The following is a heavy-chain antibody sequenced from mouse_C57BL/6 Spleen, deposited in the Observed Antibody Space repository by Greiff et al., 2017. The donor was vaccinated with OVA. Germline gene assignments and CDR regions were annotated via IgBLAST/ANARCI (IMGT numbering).Heavy chain of an antibody. CDR1: GFTFTDYY. CDR2: IRNKANGYTT. D-gene: IGHD1-1*01. J-gene: IGHJ4*01. V-gene: IGHV7-3*01. Sequence: EVHLVESGGGLVQPGGSLSLSCAASGFTFTDYYMSWVRQPPGKALEWLGFIRNKANGYTTEYIASVKGRFTISRENSQSILNLQMNALGAEDSATYYCARYSPDYYGSSYDAMDYWGQGTSVTVSS. CDR3: ARYSPDYYGSSYDAMDY.